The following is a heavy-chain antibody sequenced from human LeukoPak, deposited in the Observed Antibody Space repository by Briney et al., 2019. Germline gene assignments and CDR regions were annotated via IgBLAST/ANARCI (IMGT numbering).Heavy chain of an antibody. V-gene: IGHV3-23*01. Sequence: GGSLRLSCTSSGFTFSSDAMTWVRQAPGKGLEWISSISGSGDGTYYADSVKGRFTISRDNSKNTLYLQMNSLRAEDTAVYYCANKPAGFDPWGQGTLVTVSS. CDR2: ISGSGDGT. CDR3: ANKPAGFDP. D-gene: IGHD1-14*01. CDR1: GFTFSSDA. J-gene: IGHJ5*02.